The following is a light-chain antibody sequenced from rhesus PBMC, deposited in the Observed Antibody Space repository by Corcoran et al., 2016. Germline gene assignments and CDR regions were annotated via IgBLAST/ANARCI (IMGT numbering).Light chain of an antibody. V-gene: IGKV1S9*01. J-gene: IGKJ4*01. Sequence: DIQMTQSPSSLSASVGDRVTITCQASQSLSNFVNWYKQKPGTTPKLLIYRASSLQSGIPARFSGSGSGTYFPLTISSLQPEDFATYYCQQGYNYPLTFGGGTKVELK. CDR1: QSLSNF. CDR2: RAS. CDR3: QQGYNYPLT.